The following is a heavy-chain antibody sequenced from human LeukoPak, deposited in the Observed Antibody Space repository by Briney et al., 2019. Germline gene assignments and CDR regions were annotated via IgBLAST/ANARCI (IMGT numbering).Heavy chain of an antibody. V-gene: IGHV3-23*01. D-gene: IGHD3-22*01. CDR3: AKAVGSSGYFSRDAFDI. Sequence: GGSLRLSCAASGLTFSRYAMSWVRQAPGKGLEWVSAISASGGSTYYADSVKGRFTISRDNSKNTLYLQMNSLRVEDTAVYYCAKAVGSSGYFSRDAFDIWGQGTMVTVSS. CDR2: ISASGGST. J-gene: IGHJ3*02. CDR1: GLTFSRYA.